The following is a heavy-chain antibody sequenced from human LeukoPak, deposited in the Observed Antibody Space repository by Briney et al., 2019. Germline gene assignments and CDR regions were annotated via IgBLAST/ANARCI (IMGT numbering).Heavy chain of an antibody. J-gene: IGHJ4*02. Sequence: SETLSLTCTVSGGAISSDYWSWIRQPPGKGLEWIGYIYYSGSTNYNPSLKSRVTISVDTSKNQFSLKLSSVTAADTAVYYCASAPYDSSGYYFTGFDYWGQGTLVTVSS. D-gene: IGHD3-22*01. V-gene: IGHV4-59*01. CDR1: GGAISSDY. CDR2: IYYSGST. CDR3: ASAPYDSSGYYFTGFDY.